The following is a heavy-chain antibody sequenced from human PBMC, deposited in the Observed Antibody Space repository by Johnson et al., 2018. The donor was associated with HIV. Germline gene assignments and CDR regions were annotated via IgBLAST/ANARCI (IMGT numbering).Heavy chain of an antibody. Sequence: QVQLVESGGGVVQPGRSLRLSCAASGFTFSSYAMHWVRQAPGKGLEWVAVISYDGSNKYYGDSVKGRFTMSRDNSKNTLYLQMNSLRAEDTAVYYCARSTGARAAFDIWGQGTMVTVSS. J-gene: IGHJ3*02. CDR1: GFTFSSYA. CDR3: ARSTGARAAFDI. V-gene: IGHV3-30-3*01. CDR2: ISYDGSNK. D-gene: IGHD1-1*01.